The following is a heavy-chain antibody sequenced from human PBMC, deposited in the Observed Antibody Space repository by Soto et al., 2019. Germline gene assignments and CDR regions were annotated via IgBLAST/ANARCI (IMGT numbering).Heavy chain of an antibody. J-gene: IGHJ4*02. D-gene: IGHD2-15*01. Sequence: SETLSLTCAVYGGSFSGYYWSWIRQPPGKGLEWIGEINHSGSTNYNPSLKSRVTISVDTSKNQFSLKLSSVTAADTAVYYCARAILPGVGYFDYWGQGTLVTVSS. CDR3: ARAILPGVGYFDY. CDR1: GGSFSGYY. V-gene: IGHV4-34*01. CDR2: INHSGST.